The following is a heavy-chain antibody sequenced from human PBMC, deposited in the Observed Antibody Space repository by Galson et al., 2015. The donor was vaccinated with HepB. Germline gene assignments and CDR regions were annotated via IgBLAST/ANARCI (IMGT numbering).Heavy chain of an antibody. V-gene: IGHV3-11*06. J-gene: IGHJ6*03. Sequence: SLRLSCAASGFTFSDYYMSWIRQAPGKGLEWVSFISTTSGYTNYADSVKGRFTISRDNAKNSLYLQMNSLRAEDTALYYCARLPAANIYYYYYMDVWGKGTTVTVSS. CDR3: ARLPAANIYYYYYMDV. CDR1: GFTFSDYY. CDR2: ISTTSGYT. D-gene: IGHD2-2*01.